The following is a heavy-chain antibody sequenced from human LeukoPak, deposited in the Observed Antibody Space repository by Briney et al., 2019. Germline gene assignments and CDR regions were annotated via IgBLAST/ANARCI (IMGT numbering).Heavy chain of an antibody. CDR3: VRDGEGVAISVNYWFAP. V-gene: IGHV3-7*03. J-gene: IGHJ5*02. D-gene: IGHD3-10*01. CDR1: GFTFSRYW. CDR2: IKEDGSKK. Sequence: GGSLRLSCAASGFTFSRYWMTWVRQAPGKGLEWVANIKEDGSKKNYVDSVKGRFTISRDNAKNSLYLQMNSLRAEHTAVYYCVRDGEGVAISVNYWFAPWGQGTLVTVSS.